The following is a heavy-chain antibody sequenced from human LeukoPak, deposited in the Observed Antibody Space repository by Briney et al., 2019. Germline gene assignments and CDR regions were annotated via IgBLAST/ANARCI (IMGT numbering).Heavy chain of an antibody. Sequence: GGSLRLSCAASGFTFDDYAMHWVRQAPGKGLEWVSGISWNSGSIGYADSVKGRFTISRDNAKNSLYLQMNSLRAEDTALYYCAKDTAPDLRGGAFDIWGQGTMVTVSS. CDR2: ISWNSGSI. V-gene: IGHV3-9*01. CDR1: GFTFDDYA. J-gene: IGHJ3*02. CDR3: AKDTAPDLRGGAFDI. D-gene: IGHD3-10*01.